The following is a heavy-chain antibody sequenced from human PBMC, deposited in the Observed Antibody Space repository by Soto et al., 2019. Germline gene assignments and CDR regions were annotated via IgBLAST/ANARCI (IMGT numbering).Heavy chain of an antibody. CDR2: VSVNGRDT. CDR3: AKVRDFWSGYYFDY. Sequence: GGSLRLSCAASGFIFSDYWMHWVRQVPGKGLLWVSRVSVNGRDTTYADSVKGRFTISRDNAKNTLYLQMNSLRAEDTAVYYCAKVRDFWSGYYFDYWGQGTLVTVSS. J-gene: IGHJ4*02. D-gene: IGHD3-3*01. CDR1: GFIFSDYW. V-gene: IGHV3-74*03.